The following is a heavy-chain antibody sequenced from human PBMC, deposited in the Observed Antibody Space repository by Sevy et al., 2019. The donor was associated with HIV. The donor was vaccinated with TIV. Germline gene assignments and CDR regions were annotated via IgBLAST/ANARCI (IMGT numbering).Heavy chain of an antibody. D-gene: IGHD2-15*01. V-gene: IGHV3-48*02. CDR1: TFTFSSYS. CDR3: ASRGYCGGGSCYSGPNDY. J-gene: IGHJ4*02. CDR2: ISSSSGTR. Sequence: QLGGPLRLSCAASTFTFSSYSMHWVRQAPGKGLEWVSYISSSSGTRYYADSVKGRFTISRENAKNSLFLQMNSLRDEDTAVYYCASRGYCGGGSCYSGPNDYWGQGTLVTVSS.